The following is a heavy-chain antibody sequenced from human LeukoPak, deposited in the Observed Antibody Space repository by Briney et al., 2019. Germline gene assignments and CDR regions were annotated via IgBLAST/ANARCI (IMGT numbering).Heavy chain of an antibody. V-gene: IGHV5-10-1*01. J-gene: IGHJ4*02. D-gene: IGHD6-19*01. CDR2: IDPSDSYI. CDR1: GYNLTTYW. Sequence: GESLSISCKGSGYNLTTYWINWVRQMPGKGLEWMGRIDPSDSYINYSPSFQGHVTISAEKSISTAYLQWSSLRAWDTAMYYCARQSGGWYSDYDCWGQGTLVTVSS. CDR3: ARQSGGWYSDYDC.